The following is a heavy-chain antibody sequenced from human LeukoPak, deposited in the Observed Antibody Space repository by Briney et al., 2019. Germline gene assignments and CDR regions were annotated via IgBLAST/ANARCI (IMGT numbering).Heavy chain of an antibody. V-gene: IGHV3-74*01. J-gene: IGHJ4*02. CDR3: ARAIYSSGWYGGELDY. CDR2: INSDGSST. CDR1: GFTFSNYW. Sequence: GGSLRLSCAASGFTFSNYWIHWVRRAPGKGLVWVSRINSDGSSTSYADSVKGRFTISRDNAKNTLYLQMNSLRAEDTAVYYCARAIYSSGWYGGELDYWGQGTLVTVSS. D-gene: IGHD6-19*01.